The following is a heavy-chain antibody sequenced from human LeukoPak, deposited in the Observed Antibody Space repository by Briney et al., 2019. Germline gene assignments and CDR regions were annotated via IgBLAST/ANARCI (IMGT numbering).Heavy chain of an antibody. D-gene: IGHD6-19*01. V-gene: IGHV3-23*01. J-gene: IGHJ4*02. Sequence: HPGGSLRLSCAASGFTFSSYWMSWVRQAPGKGLEWVSAISGSGGSTYYADSVKGRFTISRDNSKNTLYLQMNSLRAEDTAVYYCANGGEQWPRWYWGQGTLVTVSS. CDR3: ANGGEQWPRWY. CDR2: ISGSGGST. CDR1: GFTFSSYW.